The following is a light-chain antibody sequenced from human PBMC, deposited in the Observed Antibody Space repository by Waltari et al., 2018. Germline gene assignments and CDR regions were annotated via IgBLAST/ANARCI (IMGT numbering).Light chain of an antibody. CDR2: SDK. J-gene: IGLJ2*01. CDR3: AAWDASLNCPI. Sequence: QSVLTQPPSASGTRGQGVVISCSGGSSNIGSYSVNWYQQLPGRAPRLVMYSDKRRPPAVPDRFSGSRAGTSASLAITGLQSEDEADYYCAAWDASLNCPIFGGGTKLTVI. CDR1: SSNIGSYS. V-gene: IGLV1-44*01.